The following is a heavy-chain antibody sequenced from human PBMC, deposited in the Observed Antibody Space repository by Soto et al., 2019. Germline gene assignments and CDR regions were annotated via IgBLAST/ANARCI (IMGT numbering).Heavy chain of an antibody. D-gene: IGHD3-3*02. CDR2: IKSKTDGGTT. J-gene: IGHJ4*02. CDR1: GFTFSNAW. CDR3: TTGSILTLHFDY. V-gene: IGHV3-15*07. Sequence: GGSLRLSCAASGFTFSNAWMNWVRQAPGKGLEWVGRIKSKTDGGTTDYAAPVKGRFSISRDDSKNTLYLQMNSLKTEDTAVYYCTTGSILTLHFDYWGQGTLVTVSS.